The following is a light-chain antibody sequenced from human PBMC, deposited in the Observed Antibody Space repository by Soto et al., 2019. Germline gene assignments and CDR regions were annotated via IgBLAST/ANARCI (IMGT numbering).Light chain of an antibody. CDR3: QHYHDWPPWT. V-gene: IGKV3-15*01. CDR2: AAS. J-gene: IGKJ1*01. CDR1: QSISSK. Sequence: EIVMTQSPSTLSVSAGERVTLSCRASQSISSKLAWYQQKPGQAPKLLIYAASTRDTGVPTRFSGSGSGTEFTLTISSMRSEPFEVYYCQHYHDWPPWTFGQGTKVEIK.